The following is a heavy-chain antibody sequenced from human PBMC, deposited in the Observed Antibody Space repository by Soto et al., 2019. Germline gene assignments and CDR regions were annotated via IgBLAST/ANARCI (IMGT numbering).Heavy chain of an antibody. CDR3: ARDGAFCSGTGCRDYYHYMDF. CDR1: GVSFSDYS. D-gene: IGHD2-2*01. J-gene: IGHJ6*03. CDR2: ISGSTSYI. V-gene: IGHV3-21*01. Sequence: EVQLVESGGGLVKPGGSLRLSCAASGVSFSDYSMNWVRQAPGKGLEWVSSISGSTSYIYYADSLKGRFTVSRDNAEKSLYLQMNSLRAEDTAVYYCARDGAFCSGTGCRDYYHYMDFWGKGTTVTVSS.